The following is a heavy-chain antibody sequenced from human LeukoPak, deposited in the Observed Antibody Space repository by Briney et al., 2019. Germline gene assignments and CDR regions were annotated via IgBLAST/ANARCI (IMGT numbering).Heavy chain of an antibody. CDR1: GHTFTTFG. CDR2: ITAYNGNT. J-gene: IGHJ6*03. CDR3: ARGGVGSNYYYYYMDV. Sequence: ASVTVSSKASGHTFTTFGISWVRQAPGQGLEWMGWITAYNGNTNYAQKLQGRVTMTTDTSTSTAYMELRSLRSDDTAVYYCARGGVGSNYYYYYMDVWGKGTTVTVSS. V-gene: IGHV1-18*01. D-gene: IGHD3-16*01.